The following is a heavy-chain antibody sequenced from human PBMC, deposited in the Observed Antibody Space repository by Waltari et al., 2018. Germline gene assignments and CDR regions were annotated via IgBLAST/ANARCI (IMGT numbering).Heavy chain of an antibody. V-gene: IGHV4-34*01. Sequence: QVQLQQWGAGLLKPSETLSLTCAVYGGSFSGYYWSWIRQPPGKGLEWIGEINHRGSTNYNPSLKSRVTISVDTSKNQFSLKLSSVTAADTAVYYCASRPMAATPDMDVWGKGTTVTVSS. CDR1: GGSFSGYY. CDR3: ASRPMAATPDMDV. CDR2: INHRGST. J-gene: IGHJ6*04. D-gene: IGHD2-15*01.